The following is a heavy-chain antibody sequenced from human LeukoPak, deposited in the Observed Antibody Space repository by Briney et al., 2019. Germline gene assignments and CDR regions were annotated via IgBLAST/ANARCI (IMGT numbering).Heavy chain of an antibody. V-gene: IGHV3-23*01. J-gene: IGHJ6*02. CDR2: ISGSGDTT. CDR3: AIAISSAFYYYGMDV. Sequence: PGGSLRLSCAASGFTFNNYAMNWVRQAPGKGLEWVSSISGSGDTTYYADSVKGRFTISRDNFKNTLYLQMNYLRAADTAIYYCAIAISSAFYYYGMDVWGQGTTVSVSS. CDR1: GFTFNNYA. D-gene: IGHD6-19*01.